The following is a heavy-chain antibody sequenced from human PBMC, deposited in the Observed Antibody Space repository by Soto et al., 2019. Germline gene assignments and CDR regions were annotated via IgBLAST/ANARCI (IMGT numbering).Heavy chain of an antibody. CDR2: MNPNSGNT. J-gene: IGHJ4*02. CDR3: ARGNQYYDFWSGSYSFDY. D-gene: IGHD3-3*01. Sequence: ASVKVSCKASGYTFTSYDINWVRQATGQGLEWMGWMNPNSGNTGYAQKFQGRVTMTRNTSISTAYMELSSLRSEDTAVYYCARGNQYYDFWSGSYSFDYWGQGTLVTVSS. CDR1: GYTFTSYD. V-gene: IGHV1-8*01.